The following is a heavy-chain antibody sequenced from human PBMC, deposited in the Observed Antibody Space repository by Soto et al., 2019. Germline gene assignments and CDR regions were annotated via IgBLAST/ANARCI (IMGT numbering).Heavy chain of an antibody. D-gene: IGHD5-18*01. CDR3: ARSGYSYGPFDY. V-gene: IGHV3-53*01. CDR1: GFTVSSTY. Sequence: EVQLLESGGGLIQPGGSLRLSCAASGFTVSSTYMSWVRHAPGQGLEGVSVIYSGGSTYYADYVKGRFTISRDNSKKTLYLQMNSLRAEDTAVYYCARSGYSYGPFDYWGQGTLVTVSS. CDR2: IYSGGST. J-gene: IGHJ4*02.